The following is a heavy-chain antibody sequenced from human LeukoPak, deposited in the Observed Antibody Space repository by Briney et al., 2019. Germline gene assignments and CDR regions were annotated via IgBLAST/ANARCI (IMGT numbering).Heavy chain of an antibody. CDR1: GGSFSGYY. Sequence: SETLSLTCAVYGGSFSGYYWSWIRQPPGKGLEWIGEINHSGSTNYNPSLKSRVTISVDTSKNQFSLKLSSVTAADTAVYYCARGGYGDYADYWGQGTLVTVTS. V-gene: IGHV4-34*01. CDR3: ARGGYGDYADY. D-gene: IGHD4-17*01. CDR2: INHSGST. J-gene: IGHJ4*02.